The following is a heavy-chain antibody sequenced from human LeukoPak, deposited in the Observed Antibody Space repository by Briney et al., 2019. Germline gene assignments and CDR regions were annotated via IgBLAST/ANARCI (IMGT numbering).Heavy chain of an antibody. Sequence: SVKVSCKASGGTFSSYAISWVRQAPGQGLEWMGGIIPIFGTANYAQKFQGRVTITADESTSTAYMELSSLRSEDTAVYYCARGSITIFGVVIMGYYYYYMDVWGKGTTATVSS. CDR3: ARGSITIFGVVIMGYYYYYMDV. D-gene: IGHD3-3*01. V-gene: IGHV1-69*01. J-gene: IGHJ6*03. CDR2: IIPIFGTA. CDR1: GGTFSSYA.